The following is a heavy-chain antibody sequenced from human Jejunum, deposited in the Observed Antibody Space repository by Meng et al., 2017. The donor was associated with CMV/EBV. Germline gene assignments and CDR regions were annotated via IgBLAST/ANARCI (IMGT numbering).Heavy chain of an antibody. V-gene: IGHV3-7*03. J-gene: IGHJ5*02. Sequence: WMSWVRQAPGKGLEWVANIKQDGSEKYYVDSVKGRFTISRDNVKTSLFLQMDSLRAEDTAVYYCARAGGTDHDFYSGYYHGWFDPWGQGTLVTVSS. CDR1: W. CDR3: ARAGGTDHDFYSGYYHGWFDP. CDR2: IKQDGSEK. D-gene: IGHD3-3*01.